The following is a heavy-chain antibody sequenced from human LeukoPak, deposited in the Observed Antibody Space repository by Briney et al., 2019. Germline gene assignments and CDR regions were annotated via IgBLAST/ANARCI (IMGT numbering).Heavy chain of an antibody. CDR3: ARDAVDTANAV. Sequence: GGSLRLSCAASGFTFTIYGMNWLRQAPGKGLVWVSHINSDGSITSYADSVKGRFTISRDNAKNTLYLQMNSLRAEDTAVYYCARDAVDTANAVWGQGTTVTVSS. J-gene: IGHJ6*02. D-gene: IGHD5-18*01. CDR1: GFTFTIYG. CDR2: INSDGSIT. V-gene: IGHV3-74*01.